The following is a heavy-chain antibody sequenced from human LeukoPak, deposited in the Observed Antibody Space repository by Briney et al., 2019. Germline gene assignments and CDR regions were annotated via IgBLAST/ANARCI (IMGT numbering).Heavy chain of an antibody. J-gene: IGHJ6*04. D-gene: IGHD3-10*02. CDR1: GFNFSSSA. Sequence: GGSLRLSCAASGFNFSSSAMSWVRQAPGKGLEWVSAISGSGGSTYYADSVKGRFTISRDNAKNSLYLQMNSLRAEDTAVYYCAELGITMIGGVWGRGTTVTISS. CDR2: ISGSGGST. V-gene: IGHV3-23*01. CDR3: AELGITMIGGV.